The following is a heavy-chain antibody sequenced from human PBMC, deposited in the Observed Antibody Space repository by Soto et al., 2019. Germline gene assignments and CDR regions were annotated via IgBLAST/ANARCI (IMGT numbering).Heavy chain of an antibody. J-gene: IGHJ3*02. D-gene: IGHD3-10*01. CDR2: IWYDGSNK. V-gene: IGHV3-33*01. CDR3: ARDKPENYHGSGDAFDI. CDR1: GFTFSSYG. Sequence: QVQLVESGGGVVQPGRSLRLSCAASGFTFSSYGMHWVRQAPGKGLEWVAVIWYDGSNKYYADSVKGRFTISRDNSKNTLYLQMNSLRAEDTAVYYCARDKPENYHGSGDAFDIWGQGTMVTVSS.